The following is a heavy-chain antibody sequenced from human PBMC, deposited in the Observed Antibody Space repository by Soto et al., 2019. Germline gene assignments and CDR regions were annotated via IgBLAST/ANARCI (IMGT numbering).Heavy chain of an antibody. CDR1: GHSFTRYG. Sequence: ASVKVSCKASGHSFTRYGSAWARQAPGQGLEWMGWINTYNGNTNYAQNLQGRVTLTTDTSTSTAYMELTSLRSNDTAIYYCAMVDVYVTPSPQDVWGQGTTVTVSS. J-gene: IGHJ6*02. D-gene: IGHD3-16*01. CDR3: AMVDVYVTPSPQDV. V-gene: IGHV1-18*01. CDR2: INTYNGNT.